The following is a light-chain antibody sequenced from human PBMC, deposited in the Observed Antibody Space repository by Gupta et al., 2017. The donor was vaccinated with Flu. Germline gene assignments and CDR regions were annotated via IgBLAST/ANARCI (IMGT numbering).Light chain of an antibody. CDR3: QQSDSTLLT. Sequence: PSSLSASVGDRVTITCRASQSISSYLNWYQQKPGKAPKLLIYAASSLQSGAPSRFSGSGSGTDFTLTISRLQPEDSATYYCQQSDSTLLTFGGGTKVEIK. J-gene: IGKJ4*01. V-gene: IGKV1-39*01. CDR2: AAS. CDR1: QSISSY.